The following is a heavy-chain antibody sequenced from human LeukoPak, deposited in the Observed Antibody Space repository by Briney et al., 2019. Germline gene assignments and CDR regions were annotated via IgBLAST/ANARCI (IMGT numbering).Heavy chain of an antibody. J-gene: IGHJ4*02. CDR3: AKDRVGAILYFDY. V-gene: IGHV3-23*01. CDR1: GFTFSNYG. Sequence: PGGTLRLSCAASGFTFSNYGMSWVRQAPGKGLEWVSAMSGSGSRTYYADSVKGRFTISRDNSKNTLYLQMSSLRVEDTALYYCAKDRVGAILYFDYWGQGTLVTVSS. CDR2: MSGSGSRT. D-gene: IGHD1-26*01.